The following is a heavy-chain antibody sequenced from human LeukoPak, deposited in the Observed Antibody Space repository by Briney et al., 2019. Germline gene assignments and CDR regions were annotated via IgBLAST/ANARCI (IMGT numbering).Heavy chain of an antibody. Sequence: PGGSLRLSCAASGFTFDDYAMHWVRQAPGKGLEWVSGISWNSGSIGYADSVKGRFTISRDNAKNSLYLQMNSLRAEDTALYYCAKGIAAAGIWNGMDVWGKGTTVTISS. CDR1: GFTFDDYA. D-gene: IGHD6-13*01. J-gene: IGHJ6*03. CDR2: ISWNSGSI. CDR3: AKGIAAAGIWNGMDV. V-gene: IGHV3-9*01.